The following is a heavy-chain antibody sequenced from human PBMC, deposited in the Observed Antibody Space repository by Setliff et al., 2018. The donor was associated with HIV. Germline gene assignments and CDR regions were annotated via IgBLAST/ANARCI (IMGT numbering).Heavy chain of an antibody. CDR2: IFHSGRI. CDR3: ARILQLLDYAMDV. CDR1: GGSISSGGYS. D-gene: IGHD6-13*01. V-gene: IGHV4-30-2*01. J-gene: IGHJ6*02. Sequence: SETLSLTCAVSGGSISSGGYSWTWIRQPPGKGLEWIAYIFHSGRIYYNPTLKSRVTMSVDRSKNHLSLNVTSVTAADTAVYYCARILQLLDYAMDVWGQGTTVTVSS.